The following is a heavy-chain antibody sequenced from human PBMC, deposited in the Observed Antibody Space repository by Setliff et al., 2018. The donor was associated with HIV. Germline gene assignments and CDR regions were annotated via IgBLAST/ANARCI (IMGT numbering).Heavy chain of an antibody. Sequence: SETLSLTCSVSGYSISSGYIWGWTRQPPGKGLEWIGNIGHRGDINYNPSLKSRLTISRDTSKNQVSLKWSSVTATDTAGYYGARGLGHGGDADYWGQGTLVTVSS. CDR3: ARGLGHGGDADY. J-gene: IGHJ4*02. CDR2: IGHRGDI. D-gene: IGHD2-21*02. CDR1: GYSISSGYI. V-gene: IGHV4-38-2*02.